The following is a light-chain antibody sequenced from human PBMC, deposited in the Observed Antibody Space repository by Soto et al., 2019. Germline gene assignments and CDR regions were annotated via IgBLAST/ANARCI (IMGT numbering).Light chain of an antibody. CDR1: QSVSSSY. V-gene: IGKV3-20*01. CDR3: QQYGSSPQT. J-gene: IGKJ5*01. CDR2: GAS. Sequence: EIVLTQSPGTLSLSPGERATLSCRASQSVSSSYLAWYQQKPGQAPRLLIYGASSRATRIPDRFSGSGSGTDFTRTISRLEPEDFAVYYCQQYGSSPQTFGQGTRLEIK.